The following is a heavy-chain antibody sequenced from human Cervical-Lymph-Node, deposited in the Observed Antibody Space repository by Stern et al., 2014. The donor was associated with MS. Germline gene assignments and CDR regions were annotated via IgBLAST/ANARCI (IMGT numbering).Heavy chain of an antibody. J-gene: IGHJ4*02. D-gene: IGHD4-23*01. CDR3: ARYHLTTEVTHGFDY. V-gene: IGHV3-49*03. CDR2: VRNKAYGGTT. CDR1: GFTFGDYA. Sequence: EMQLVESGGGLVQPGRSLRLSCSASGFTFGDYALSWFRQAPGKGLEWVGFVRNKAYGGTTEYAASVRGRFTISRDDSKSIASLQLNSLKTEDTAVYYCARYHLTTEVTHGFDYWGQGTLVTVSS.